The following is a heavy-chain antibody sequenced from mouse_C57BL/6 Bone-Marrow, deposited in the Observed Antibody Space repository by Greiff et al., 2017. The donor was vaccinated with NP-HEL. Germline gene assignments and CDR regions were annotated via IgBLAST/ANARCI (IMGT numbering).Heavy chain of an antibody. CDR1: GYTFTSYW. V-gene: IGHV1-74*01. Sequence: QVQLQQPGAELVKPGASVKVSCKASGYTFTSYWMHWVKQRPGQDLEWIGRIHPVSGETNYNQKFMGKATFSVDRSSSTVYMVLNSLTSEDPAVYYCGREDDGSFDYWGQGTTLTVSS. CDR3: GREDDGSFDY. CDR2: IHPVSGET. D-gene: IGHD2-3*01. J-gene: IGHJ2*01.